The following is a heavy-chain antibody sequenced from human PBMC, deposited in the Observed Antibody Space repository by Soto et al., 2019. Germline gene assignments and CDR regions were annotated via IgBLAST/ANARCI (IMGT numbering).Heavy chain of an antibody. J-gene: IGHJ3*02. Sequence: GGSLRLSCAASGFTFSSYWMHWVRQAPGKGLVWVSRINSDGSSTSYADSVKGRFTISRDNAKNTLYLQMNSLRAEDTAVYYCARSGLRSDAFDIWGQGTMVTVSS. D-gene: IGHD5-12*01. CDR1: GFTFSSYW. V-gene: IGHV3-74*01. CDR2: INSDGSST. CDR3: ARSGLRSDAFDI.